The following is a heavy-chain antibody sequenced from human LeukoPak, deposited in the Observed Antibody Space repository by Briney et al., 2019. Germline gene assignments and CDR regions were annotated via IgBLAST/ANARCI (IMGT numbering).Heavy chain of an antibody. Sequence: PSETLSLTCTVSGGSINSYYWSWIRQPPGKGLEWIGYVSDTGSTNYNPSLKSRVTISVDTSKNQFYLKLTSVTAADTAVYYCARTTTTSDDWGHGTLVTVSS. CDR1: GGSINSYY. J-gene: IGHJ4*01. V-gene: IGHV4-59*01. CDR2: VSDTGST. CDR3: ARTTTTSDD. D-gene: IGHD4-11*01.